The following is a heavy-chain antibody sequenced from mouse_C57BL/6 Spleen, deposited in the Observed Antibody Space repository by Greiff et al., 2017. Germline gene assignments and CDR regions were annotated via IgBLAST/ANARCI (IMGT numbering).Heavy chain of an antibody. CDR2: ISSGGSYT. CDR1: GFTFSSYG. Sequence: EVQLVESGGDLVKPGGSLKLSCAASGFTFSSYGMSWVRQTPGKRLEWVATISSGGSYTYYPDSVKGRFTISRDNAKNTLYLQMSSLKSEDTAMYYCGSCGNYAGFAYWGQGTLVTVSA. J-gene: IGHJ3*01. CDR3: GSCGNYAGFAY. D-gene: IGHD2-4*01. V-gene: IGHV5-6*01.